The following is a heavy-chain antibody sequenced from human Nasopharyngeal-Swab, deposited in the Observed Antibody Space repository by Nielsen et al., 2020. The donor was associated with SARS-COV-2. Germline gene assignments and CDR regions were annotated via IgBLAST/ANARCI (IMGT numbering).Heavy chain of an antibody. D-gene: IGHD7-27*01. CDR1: GYTFTSYA. Sequence: ASVKVSCKASGYTFTSYAMNWVRQAPGQGLEWMGWINTNTGNPTYAQGFTGRFVFSLDTSVSTAYLQISSLKAEDTAVYYCARDPDRGNWGRRGYFDYWGQGTLVTVSS. J-gene: IGHJ4*02. CDR3: ARDPDRGNWGRRGYFDY. V-gene: IGHV7-4-1*02. CDR2: INTNTGNP.